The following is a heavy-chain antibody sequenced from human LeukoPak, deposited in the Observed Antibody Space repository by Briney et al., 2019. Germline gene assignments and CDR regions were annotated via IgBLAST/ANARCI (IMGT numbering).Heavy chain of an antibody. J-gene: IGHJ2*01. CDR2: IYTSGST. V-gene: IGHV4-4*07. CDR3: ARRGLNWYFDL. CDR1: GGSISSYY. Sequence: PSETLSLTCTVSGGSISSYYWSWIRQPAGRGLEWIGSIYTSGSTNYNPSLKSRVTMSVDTSKNQFSLKLSSVTAADTAVYYRARRGLNWYFDLWGRGTLVTVSS.